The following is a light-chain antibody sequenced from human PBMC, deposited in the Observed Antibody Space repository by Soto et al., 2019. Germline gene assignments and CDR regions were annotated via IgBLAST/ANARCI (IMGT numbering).Light chain of an antibody. V-gene: IGKV1-5*01. J-gene: IGKJ2*01. CDR2: DAS. CDR3: HTYNSYSLHT. CDR1: QSVSRR. Sequence: DIQMTQSPSTLSASVGDRITITCRANQSVSRRLAWYQQKPGKAPKLLIYDASSLESGVPSRFSGRGSGTEFTLTISSLQPDDCATYYCHTYNSYSLHTFGQGTKVDIK.